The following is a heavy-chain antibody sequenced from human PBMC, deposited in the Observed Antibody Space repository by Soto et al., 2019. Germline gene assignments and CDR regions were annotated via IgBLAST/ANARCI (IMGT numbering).Heavy chain of an antibody. J-gene: IGHJ4*02. D-gene: IGHD6-6*01. CDR2: INQDGSVK. V-gene: IGHV3-7*01. CDR3: ARIGYSSSSFDY. CDR1: GFIFSNYW. Sequence: PGGSLRLSCAASGFIFSNYWMTWVRQAPGKGLEWVANINQDGSVKYYMDSVDSVKGRLTISRDNAKNSVYLQMNSLRAEDTAVFYCARIGYSSSSFDYWGRGALVTVSS.